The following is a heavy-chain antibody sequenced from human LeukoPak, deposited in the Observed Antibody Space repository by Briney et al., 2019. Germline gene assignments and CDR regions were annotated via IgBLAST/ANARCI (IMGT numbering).Heavy chain of an antibody. CDR2: INPSGGST. J-gene: IGHJ5*02. CDR1: GYTFSSYY. D-gene: IGHD4-23*01. CDR3: ARDNSVEDTAWWFDP. V-gene: IGHV1-46*01. Sequence: ASVKVSCKASGYTFSSYYMHWVRQAPGQGLEWMGIINPSGGSTSYAQKFQGRVTMTRDMSTSTDYMELSSLRSEDTAVYYCARDNSVEDTAWWFDPWGQGTLVTVSS.